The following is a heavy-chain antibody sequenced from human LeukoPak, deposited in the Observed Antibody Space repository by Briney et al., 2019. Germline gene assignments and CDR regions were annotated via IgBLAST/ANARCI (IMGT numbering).Heavy chain of an antibody. D-gene: IGHD3-10*01. CDR1: GFTFSSYS. CDR3: VKDRQPDGFNNLDY. Sequence: PGGSLRLSCAASGFTFSSYSMNWVRQAPGQGLEWVSIIIGVNGNTYYADSVKGRFTISRDNSKNTLYLQMNSLRADDTAVYYCVKDRQPDGFNNLDYWGRGTLVTVSS. CDR2: IIGVNGNT. V-gene: IGHV3-23*01. J-gene: IGHJ4*02.